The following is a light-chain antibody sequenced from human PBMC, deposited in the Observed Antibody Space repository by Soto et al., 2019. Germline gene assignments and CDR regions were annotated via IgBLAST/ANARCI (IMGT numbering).Light chain of an antibody. Sequence: QPVLTQPPSASGTPGQRVTISCSGSSSNIGSNYVYWYQQLPGTAPKLLIYRNNQRPSGVPDRFSGSKSGTSASLAISGLRSEDEADYSCAAWDDSLSGTYVFGSGTKLTVL. CDR2: RNN. J-gene: IGLJ1*01. CDR1: SSNIGSNY. CDR3: AAWDDSLSGTYV. V-gene: IGLV1-47*01.